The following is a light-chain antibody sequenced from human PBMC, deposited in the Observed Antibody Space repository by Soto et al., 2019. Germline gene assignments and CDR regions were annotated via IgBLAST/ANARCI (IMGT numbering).Light chain of an antibody. CDR1: SSDVGSYNL. CDR2: EGS. V-gene: IGLV2-23*01. CDR3: CSYAGSSIYV. Sequence: QSVLTQPASVSGSPGQSITMSCTGTSSDVGSYNLVSWYQQHPGKAPKLMIYEGSKRPSGVSNRSSGSKSGNTASLTISGLQAEDEADYYCCSYAGSSIYVFGTGTKVTVL. J-gene: IGLJ1*01.